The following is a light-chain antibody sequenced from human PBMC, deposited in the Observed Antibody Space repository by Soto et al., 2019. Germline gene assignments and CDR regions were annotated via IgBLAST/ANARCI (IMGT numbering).Light chain of an antibody. CDR1: QSVSTS. CDR2: DAS. CDR3: QARGVSPA. V-gene: IGKV3-11*01. J-gene: IGKJ1*01. Sequence: IVLTQSPVTLALSPGESAVLSCRASQSVSTSLAWYQHKPGQAPRLFIYDASKRAPDLPARFTGRGSGTDFTLTISSLEPEDLAVYSCQARGVSPAFGQGTKVDIK.